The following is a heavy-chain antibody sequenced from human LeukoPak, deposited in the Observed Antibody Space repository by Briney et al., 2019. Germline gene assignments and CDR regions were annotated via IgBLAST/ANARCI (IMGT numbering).Heavy chain of an antibody. V-gene: IGHV4-61*02. CDR2: IYTSGST. CDR1: GGSISSGSYY. Sequence: PSQTLSLTCTVSGGSISSGSYYWSWIRQPAGKGLEWIGRIYTSGSTNYNPSLKSRVTISVDTSKNQFSLKLSSVTAADTAVYYCARQKVGATINWFDPWGQGTLVTVSS. D-gene: IGHD1-26*01. CDR3: ARQKVGATINWFDP. J-gene: IGHJ5*02.